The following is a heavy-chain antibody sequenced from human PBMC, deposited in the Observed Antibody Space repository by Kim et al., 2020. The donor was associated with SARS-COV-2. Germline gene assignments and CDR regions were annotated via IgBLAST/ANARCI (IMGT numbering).Heavy chain of an antibody. D-gene: IGHD6-13*01. CDR3: ARDRGVRAWPGIAAAGETSPTQNNWFDP. Sequence: SVKVSCKASGGTFSSYAISWVRQAPGQGLEWMGGIIPIFGTANYAQKFQGRVTITADESTSTAYMELSSLRSEYTAVYYFARDRGVRAWPGIAAAGETSPTQNNWFDPWGQGTLVTVSS. J-gene: IGHJ5*02. V-gene: IGHV1-69*13. CDR1: GGTFSSYA. CDR2: IIPIFGTA.